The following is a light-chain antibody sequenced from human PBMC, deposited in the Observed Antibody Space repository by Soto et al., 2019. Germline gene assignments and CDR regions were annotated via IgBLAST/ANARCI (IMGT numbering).Light chain of an antibody. CDR1: QSVSSSY. CDR2: DTS. Sequence: EIVLTQSPGTLSLSPGERATLSCRSSQSVSSSYLAWYQHKPGQTPRLLIYDTSTRATGVPTRFSGSRSGAEFTLTINSLQSEDFAVYYCQPDNNWPLTFGGGTKVDIK. CDR3: QPDNNWPLT. J-gene: IGKJ4*01. V-gene: IGKV3-15*01.